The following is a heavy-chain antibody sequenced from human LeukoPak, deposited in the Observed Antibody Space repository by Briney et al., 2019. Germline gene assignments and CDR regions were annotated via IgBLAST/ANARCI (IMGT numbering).Heavy chain of an antibody. J-gene: IGHJ4*02. CDR1: GFTFSDNW. V-gene: IGHV3-7*05. CDR2: IKEDGSEK. Sequence: GGSLRLSCAVSGFTFSDNWMSWVRQAPGKGLEWVANIKEDGSEKNYVDSVKGRFTISRDNSKNTLYLQMNSPRAEDTAVYYCAKDHGNYYDSSGYFYFDFDYWGQGTLVTVSS. D-gene: IGHD3-22*01. CDR3: AKDHGNYYDSSGYFYFDFDY.